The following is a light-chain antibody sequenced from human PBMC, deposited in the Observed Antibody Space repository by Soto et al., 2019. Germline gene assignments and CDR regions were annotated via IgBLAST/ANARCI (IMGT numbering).Light chain of an antibody. J-gene: IGKJ3*01. CDR2: GAS. V-gene: IGKV3-20*01. CDR3: QQYGSSFT. Sequence: EIVLTQSPGTLSLSPGERATLSCRASQSVSSSYLAWYQQKPGQAPRLLIYGASSRATGIPDRFSGSASGTDFTLTISRLEPEDFAEYYCQQYGSSFTFGPGTKVDIK. CDR1: QSVSSSY.